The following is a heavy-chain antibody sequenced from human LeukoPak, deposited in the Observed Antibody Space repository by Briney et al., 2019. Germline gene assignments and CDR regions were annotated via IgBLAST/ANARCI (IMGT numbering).Heavy chain of an antibody. CDR2: IYHSGST. CDR3: ARANYDILTGYPYAFDI. V-gene: IGHV4-30-2*01. J-gene: IGHJ3*02. Sequence: KASQTLSLTCAVSGGSISSGGYYWSWIRQPPGKGLEWIGYIYHSGSTYYNPSLKSRVTISVDRSKNQFSLKLSSVTAADTAVYYCARANYDILTGYPYAFDIWGQGTMVTVSS. D-gene: IGHD3-9*01. CDR1: GGSISSGGYY.